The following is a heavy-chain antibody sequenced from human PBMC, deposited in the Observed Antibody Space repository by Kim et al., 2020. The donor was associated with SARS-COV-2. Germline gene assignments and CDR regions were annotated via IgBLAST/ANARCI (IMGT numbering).Heavy chain of an antibody. V-gene: IGHV4-39*01. Sequence: SETLSLTCTVSGGSISSSSYYWGWIRQPPGKGLEWIGSIYYSGSTYYNPSLKSRVTISVDTSKNQFSLKLSSVTAADTAVYYCARGGITMVQGVIMFDY. CDR2: IYYSGST. CDR3: ARGGITMVQGVIMFDY. J-gene: IGHJ4*01. CDR1: GGSISSSSYY. D-gene: IGHD3-10*01.